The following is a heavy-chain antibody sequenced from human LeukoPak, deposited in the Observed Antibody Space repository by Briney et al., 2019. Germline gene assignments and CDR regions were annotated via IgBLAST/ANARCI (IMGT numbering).Heavy chain of an antibody. CDR1: GFTFGSYS. CDR3: ERANTSSSWSFDY. D-gene: IGHD6-13*01. J-gene: IGHJ4*02. V-gene: IGHV3-48*01. Sequence: GGSLRLSCAASGFTFGSYSMNWVRQAPGKGLEWVSYISSSSSTIYYADSVKGRFTISRDNAKNSLYLQMNSLRAEDTAVYYCERANTSSSWSFDYWGQGTLVTVSS. CDR2: ISSSSSTI.